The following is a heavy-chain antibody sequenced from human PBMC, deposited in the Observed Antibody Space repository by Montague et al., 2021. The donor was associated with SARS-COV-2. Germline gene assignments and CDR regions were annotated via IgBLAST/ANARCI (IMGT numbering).Heavy chain of an antibody. Sequence: SETLSLTCIVSGGSINYYYYSWICQSPAKGLEWIGYMYYSGSTNYNPSLKSRVTMSIDRSTNQFSLKLRSVTVADTAVYSCARAARYCTNGVCQTNWDYGLDVWGQGTLVTVSS. V-gene: IGHV4-59*01. CDR1: GGSINYYY. D-gene: IGHD2-8*01. CDR2: MYYSGST. J-gene: IGHJ6*02. CDR3: ARAARYCTNGVCQTNWDYGLDV.